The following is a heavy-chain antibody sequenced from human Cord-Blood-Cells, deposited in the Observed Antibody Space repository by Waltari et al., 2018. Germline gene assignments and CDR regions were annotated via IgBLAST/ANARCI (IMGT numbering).Heavy chain of an antibody. CDR2: INPNSGNT. Sequence: QVQLVQSGAEVKKPGASVKVSCKASGYTFTSYDINWVRQATGQGLEWMGWINPNSGNTGYAQKFQGRVTMTRNTSISTAYMELSSLRSDDTAVYYCARSGNATNYYYYGMDVWGQGTTVTVSS. J-gene: IGHJ6*02. V-gene: IGHV1-8*01. D-gene: IGHD2-2*01. CDR3: ARSGNATNYYYYGMDV. CDR1: GYTFTSYD.